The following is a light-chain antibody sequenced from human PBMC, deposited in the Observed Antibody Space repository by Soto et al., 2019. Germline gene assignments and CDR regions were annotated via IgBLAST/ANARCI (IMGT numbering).Light chain of an antibody. J-gene: IGLJ2*01. CDR1: STVIGSYDL. Sequence: QSALTQPASVSGSPGQTITISCTGTSTVIGSYDLVSWYQQHPGKVPKLMIYEGSKRPSGVSYRFSASKSGNTASLTISGLQAEDEADYYCCAFSSSSYVIFGGGTKVTVL. CDR3: CAFSSSSYVI. V-gene: IGLV2-23*01. CDR2: EGS.